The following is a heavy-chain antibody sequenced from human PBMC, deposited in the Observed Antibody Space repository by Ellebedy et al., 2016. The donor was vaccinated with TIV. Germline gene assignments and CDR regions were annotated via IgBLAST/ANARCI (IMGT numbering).Heavy chain of an antibody. D-gene: IGHD5-12*01. CDR3: ALVSGYGSAFEN. Sequence: GESLKISCAASGFVVSGKYMTWVRQAPGQGLEWVSTFHSGGTTDYADSVKGRFTISRDTSKNTLYLQMNSLRAEDTAVFYCALVSGYGSAFENWGQGALVTVSS. J-gene: IGHJ4*02. V-gene: IGHV3-53*01. CDR2: FHSGGTT. CDR1: GFVVSGKY.